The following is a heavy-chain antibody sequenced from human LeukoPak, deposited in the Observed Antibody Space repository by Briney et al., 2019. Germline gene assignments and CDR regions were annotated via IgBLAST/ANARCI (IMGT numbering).Heavy chain of an antibody. D-gene: IGHD2-15*01. CDR2: IWYDGSKK. Sequence: AGGSLRLSCAASGFSFSNYGMHWVRQAPGKGLEWVAIIWYDGSKKYYADSVKGRFTISRDNSKSTLYLQMNSLRAEDTAVYYCARSPLVVVVAATRGEYYFDYWGQGTLVTVSS. J-gene: IGHJ4*02. V-gene: IGHV3-33*01. CDR3: ARSPLVVVVAATRGEYYFDY. CDR1: GFSFSNYG.